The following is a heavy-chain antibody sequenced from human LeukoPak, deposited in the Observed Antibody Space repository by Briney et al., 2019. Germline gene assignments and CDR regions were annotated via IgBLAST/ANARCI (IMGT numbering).Heavy chain of an antibody. CDR2: IKQDGSEK. V-gene: IGHV3-7*01. CDR3: ARDFRYGDQIDY. CDR1: GFTFSNYA. J-gene: IGHJ4*02. D-gene: IGHD4-17*01. Sequence: GGSLRLSCAASGFTFSNYALSWVRQAPGKGLEWVANIKQDGSEKYYVDSVKGRFTISRDNAKNSLYLQMNSLRAEDTAVYYCARDFRYGDQIDYWGQGTLVTVSS.